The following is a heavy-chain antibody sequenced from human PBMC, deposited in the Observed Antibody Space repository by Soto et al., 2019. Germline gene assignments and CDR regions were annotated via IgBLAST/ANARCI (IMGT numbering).Heavy chain of an antibody. J-gene: IGHJ4*02. D-gene: IGHD6-13*01. Sequence: SETLSLTCAVYGGSFSGYYWSWIRQPPGKELEWTGEINHSGSTNYNPSLKSRVTISVDTSKNQFSLKLSSVTAAHTAVYCCARWPRTNPDRSRWERFAYYFDYWGQGTLVTVSS. CDR3: ARWPRTNPDRSRWERFAYYFDY. CDR2: INHSGST. V-gene: IGHV4-34*09. CDR1: GGSFSGYY.